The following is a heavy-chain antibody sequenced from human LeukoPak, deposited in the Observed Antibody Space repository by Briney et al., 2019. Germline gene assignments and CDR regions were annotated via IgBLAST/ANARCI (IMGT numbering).Heavy chain of an antibody. CDR3: ARVRYGSGSRFDY. CDR1: GFTFSSYW. D-gene: IGHD3-10*01. J-gene: IGHJ4*02. CDR2: IKQDGSEK. Sequence: GGSLRLSCAASGFTFSSYWMSWVRQAPGKGLEWVANIKQDGSEKYYVDSVKGRFTISRDNAKNSLYLRMNSLRAEDTAVYYCARVRYGSGSRFDYWGQGTLVTVSS. V-gene: IGHV3-7*03.